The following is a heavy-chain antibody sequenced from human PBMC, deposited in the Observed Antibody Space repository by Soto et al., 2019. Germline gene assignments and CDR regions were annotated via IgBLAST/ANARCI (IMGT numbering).Heavy chain of an antibody. CDR1: GYTLTELS. CDR3: ATDRLKSKTTSYDY. V-gene: IGHV1-24*01. CDR2: FDPEDGET. D-gene: IGHD4-17*01. J-gene: IGHJ4*02. Sequence: ASVKVSCKVSGYTLTELSMHWVRQAPGKGLEWMGGFDPEDGETIYAQKFQGRVTMTEDTSTDTAYMELSSLRSEDTAVYYCATDRLKSKTTSYDYWGQGTLVTVSS.